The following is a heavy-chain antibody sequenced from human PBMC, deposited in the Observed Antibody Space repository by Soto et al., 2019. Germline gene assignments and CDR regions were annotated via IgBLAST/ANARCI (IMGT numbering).Heavy chain of an antibody. Sequence: SETLSLTCTVSGDTIASFSWNWIRQSAGKGLEWIGRISTTGNTHYNPSLESRVTMSLDTSKNQFSLKLTSVTAADTAVYYCEGESGENWSYEAYWGQGTLVTVSS. CDR1: GDTIASFS. CDR3: EGESGENWSYEAY. D-gene: IGHD1-7*01. CDR2: ISTTGNT. V-gene: IGHV4-4*07. J-gene: IGHJ4*02.